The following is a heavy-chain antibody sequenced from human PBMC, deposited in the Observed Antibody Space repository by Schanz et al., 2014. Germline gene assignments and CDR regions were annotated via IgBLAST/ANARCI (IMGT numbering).Heavy chain of an antibody. CDR1: GFTFDDYT. CDR3: AGAVATIRADSFDI. Sequence: EVQLVESGGVVVQPGGSLRLSCAGSGFTFDDYTMHWVRQPPGKGLEWVSDISDSGDSTHYADSVKGRFTISRDNAKNSLYLQMNSLRAEDTAVYYCAGAVATIRADSFDIWGQGTMVAVPS. D-gene: IGHD5-12*01. J-gene: IGHJ3*02. CDR2: ISDSGDST. V-gene: IGHV3-48*04.